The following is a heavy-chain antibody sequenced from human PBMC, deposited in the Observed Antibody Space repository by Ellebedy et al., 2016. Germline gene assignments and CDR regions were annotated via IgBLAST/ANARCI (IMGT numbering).Heavy chain of an antibody. CDR2: IYYTGST. D-gene: IGHD2-15*01. CDR1: GGSISSYY. Sequence: SETLSLTCTVSGGSISSYYWTWIRQSPGKGLEWIGYIYYTGSTNYNPSLKGRVTISVDTPKNQFSLRLTSVTAADTAVYYCARHRYPGKDSAYNYWGQGTLVTV. CDR3: ARHRYPGKDSAYNY. V-gene: IGHV4-59*08. J-gene: IGHJ4*02.